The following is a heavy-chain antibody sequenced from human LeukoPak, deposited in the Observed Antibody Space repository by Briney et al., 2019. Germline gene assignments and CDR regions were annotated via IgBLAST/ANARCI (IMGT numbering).Heavy chain of an antibody. D-gene: IGHD6-19*01. CDR3: AREKAEADFDY. V-gene: IGHV1-69*10. J-gene: IGHJ4*02. CDR2: IIPILGIA. Sequence: SVKVSCKASGGTFSSYAISWVRQAPGQGLEWMGWIIPILGIANYEPKFQGRVTITADNSTSTAYMELSSLSSEDTAVYYCAREKAEADFDYWGQGTLVTVSS. CDR1: GGTFSSYA.